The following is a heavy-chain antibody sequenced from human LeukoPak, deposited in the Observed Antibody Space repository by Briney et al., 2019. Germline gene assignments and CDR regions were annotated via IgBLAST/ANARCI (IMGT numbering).Heavy chain of an antibody. V-gene: IGHV3-74*01. CDR1: GFTFSTYW. Sequence: QPGGSLRLSCTASGFTFSTYWMHWVRQAPGKGLVWVSRIHTDGSSSNYADSVKGRFTISRDNAKNTLYLQMHTLRAEDTAVYYCARDRSRVGSWFDPWGQGTLVTVSS. J-gene: IGHJ5*02. CDR3: ARDRSRVGSWFDP. CDR2: IHTDGSSS. D-gene: IGHD1-26*01.